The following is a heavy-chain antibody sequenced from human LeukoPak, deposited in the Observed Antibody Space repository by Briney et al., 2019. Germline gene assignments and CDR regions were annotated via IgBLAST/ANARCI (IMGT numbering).Heavy chain of an antibody. J-gene: IGHJ4*02. CDR3: AKDPYPYSIYYFDY. CDR2: ISGSGGST. Sequence: PGGSLRLSCAASGFTFSSYSMNWVRQAPGKGLEWVSAISGSGGSTYYADSVKGRFTISRDNSKNTLYLQMNSLRVEDTAVYYCAKDPYPYSIYYFDYWGQGTLVTVSS. V-gene: IGHV3-23*01. D-gene: IGHD2-21*01. CDR1: GFTFSSYS.